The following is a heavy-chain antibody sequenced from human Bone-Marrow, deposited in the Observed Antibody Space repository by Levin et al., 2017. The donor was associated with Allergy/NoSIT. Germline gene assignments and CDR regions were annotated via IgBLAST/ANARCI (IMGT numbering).Heavy chain of an antibody. CDR1: GFHFNSSA. Sequence: LSLTCAASGFHFNSSAMHWVRQAPGKGLEWVAFMSYNGGLEYYADSVRGRFTISRDNSKDTLYLQMNSLRAEDTAVYYCAKSHHFDYFDYWGQGTLVTVSS. J-gene: IGHJ4*02. V-gene: IGHV3-30*18. CDR2: MSYNGGLE. CDR3: AKSHHFDYFDY. D-gene: IGHD3-3*02.